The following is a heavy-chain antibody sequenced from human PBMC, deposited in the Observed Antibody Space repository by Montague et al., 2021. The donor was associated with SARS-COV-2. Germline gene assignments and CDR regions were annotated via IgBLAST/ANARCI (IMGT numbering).Heavy chain of an antibody. CDR3: ARDPREVVAATLNNWFDP. J-gene: IGHJ5*02. V-gene: IGHV4-39*07. CDR1: GGSISSSSYY. CDR2: IYYSGST. Sequence: SETLSLTCTVSGGSISSSSYYWGWIRQPPGKGLEWIGSIYYSGSTYYNPSLKSRVTISVDTSKNQFSLKLSSVTAADTAVYYCARDPREVVAATLNNWFDPWGQGTLVTVSS. D-gene: IGHD2-15*01.